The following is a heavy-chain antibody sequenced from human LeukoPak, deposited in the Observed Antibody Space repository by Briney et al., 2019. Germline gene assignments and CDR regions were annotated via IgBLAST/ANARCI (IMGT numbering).Heavy chain of an antibody. J-gene: IGHJ6*02. Sequence: GGSLRLSCAASGFTFRDYYMSWIRQAPGKGLEWVSYISSSGSTMYYADSVKGRFTISRDNAKNSLYLQMNSLRAEDTAVYYCARDRGGGVSPHYGMDVWGQGTTVTASS. CDR1: GFTFRDYY. CDR3: ARDRGGGVSPHYGMDV. V-gene: IGHV3-11*01. D-gene: IGHD6-13*01. CDR2: ISSSGSTM.